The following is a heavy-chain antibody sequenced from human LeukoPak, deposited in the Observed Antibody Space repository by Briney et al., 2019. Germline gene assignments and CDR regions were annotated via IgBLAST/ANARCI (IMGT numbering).Heavy chain of an antibody. CDR1: GGSISSYY. CDR3: ARASPIAVAGIWAD. J-gene: IGHJ4*02. CDR2: IYYSGST. D-gene: IGHD6-19*01. Sequence: PSETLSLTCTVSGGSISSYYWSWIRQPPGKGLEWIGYIYYSGSTNYSPSLKSRVTISVDTSKNQFSLKLSSVTAADTAVYYCARASPIAVAGIWADWGQGTLVTVSS. V-gene: IGHV4-59*01.